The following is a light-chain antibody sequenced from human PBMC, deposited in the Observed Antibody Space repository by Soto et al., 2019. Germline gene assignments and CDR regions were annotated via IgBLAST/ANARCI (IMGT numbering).Light chain of an antibody. V-gene: IGKV1-5*01. CDR1: QSVSNW. Sequence: DIQMTQSPSTLSASVGDRVTITCRASQSVSNWLAWYQQKPGKAPNLLIYDASSLESGVPSRFSGSGSGTEFTLTISSLQPDDFATYSCQQYNSYSEAFGQGTKVDIK. J-gene: IGKJ1*01. CDR3: QQYNSYSEA. CDR2: DAS.